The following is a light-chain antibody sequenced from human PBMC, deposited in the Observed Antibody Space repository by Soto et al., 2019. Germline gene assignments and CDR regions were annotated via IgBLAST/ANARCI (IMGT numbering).Light chain of an antibody. J-gene: IGLJ3*02. CDR2: DNS. CDR1: NSNIRTNY. CDR3: GAWDTSARAGV. V-gene: IGLV1-51*01. Sequence: QSVLTQPPSVSAAPGQKVSISCSGSNSNIRTNYVSWYQQFPGTAPKLLIYDNSKRPSGIPDRFSGSKSGTSATLDITGLQTGDEADYYCGAWDTSARAGVFGGGTKLTVL.